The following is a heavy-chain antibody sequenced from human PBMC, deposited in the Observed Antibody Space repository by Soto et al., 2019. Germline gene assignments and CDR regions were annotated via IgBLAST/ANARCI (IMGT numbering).Heavy chain of an antibody. V-gene: IGHV4-39*01. CDR1: GGSISSSSYY. CDR3: ASQIDTNWNAKNDAFDI. CDR2: IYYSGNT. D-gene: IGHD1-1*01. J-gene: IGHJ3*02. Sequence: SETLSLTCTVSGGSISSSSYYWGWIRQPPGKGLEWIGSIYYSGNTYYNPSLKSRVTISVDTSKNQFSLKLSSVTAADTAVYYCASQIDTNWNAKNDAFDIWGQGTMVTVSS.